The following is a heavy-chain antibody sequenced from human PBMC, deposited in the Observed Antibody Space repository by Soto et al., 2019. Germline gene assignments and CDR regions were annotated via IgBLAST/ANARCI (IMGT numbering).Heavy chain of an antibody. CDR3: ARCSSLSVPLR. Sequence: SGGGVVQPGRSLRLSCAASGFTFSSYAMHWVRQAPGKGLEWVAVISYDGSNKYYADSVKGRFTISRDNSKNTLYLQINSLRAEDTAVYYCARCSSLSVPLRWGQGTLVTVSS. V-gene: IGHV3-30-3*01. D-gene: IGHD6-13*01. CDR1: GFTFSSYA. J-gene: IGHJ4*02. CDR2: ISYDGSNK.